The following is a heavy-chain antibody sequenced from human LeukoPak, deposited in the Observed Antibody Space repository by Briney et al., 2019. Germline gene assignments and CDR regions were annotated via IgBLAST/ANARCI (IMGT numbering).Heavy chain of an antibody. D-gene: IGHD3-10*01. J-gene: IGHJ4*02. Sequence: GGSLTLSCLASGLTFSIQAMSSVRHARGKGVEWVSAINGRGDKTYYPDSVKGRLASSSDNSKNTLYLQMNILRGEDTALYYCARHYSYDSGNYFDSGSQGTLVTVSS. CDR1: GLTFSIQA. CDR2: INGRGDKT. V-gene: IGHV3-23*01. CDR3: ARHYSYDSGNYFDS.